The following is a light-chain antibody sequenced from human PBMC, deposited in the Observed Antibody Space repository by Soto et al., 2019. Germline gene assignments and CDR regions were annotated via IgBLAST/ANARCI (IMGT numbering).Light chain of an antibody. Sequence: QSVLTQPPSVSGALGQRVTISCTGSCSNIGAGYDVHWYQQLPGTAPKLLIYGNSNRPSGVPDRFSGSKSGTSASLAITGLQAEDEADYYCQSYDSSLSGSVFGGGTQLTVL. CDR1: CSNIGAGYD. CDR3: QSYDSSLSGSV. CDR2: GNS. V-gene: IGLV1-40*01. J-gene: IGLJ7*01.